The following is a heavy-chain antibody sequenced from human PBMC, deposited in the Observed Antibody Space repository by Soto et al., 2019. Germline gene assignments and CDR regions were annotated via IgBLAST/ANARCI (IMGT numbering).Heavy chain of an antibody. CDR1: GFTISTFG. Sequence: EVQLLESGGGLVQPGGSLRLSCAASGFTISTFGMSWVRQPPGKGLEWVSGIITSGYTTYYADSVKGRFTISRDNSKNTRYLQMNSRRAEDAAVYYCAKGLGRGVGAMDVWGQGTTVTVSS. CDR2: IITSGYTT. CDR3: AKGLGRGVGAMDV. D-gene: IGHD3-10*01. J-gene: IGHJ6*02. V-gene: IGHV3-23*01.